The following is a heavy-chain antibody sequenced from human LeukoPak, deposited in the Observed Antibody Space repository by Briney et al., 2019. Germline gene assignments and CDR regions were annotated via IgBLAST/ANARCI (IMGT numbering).Heavy chain of an antibody. CDR3: ARADRLHGGPYLIGP. Sequence: ASVKVSCKPSGYRFTDYYMHWVRQAPGQGLEWMGWINPSSGGTSSAQKFQGRVTMTRDTSITTVYMEVRWLTSDDTAVYYCARADRLHGGPYLIGPWGQGTLVTVSS. J-gene: IGHJ5*02. V-gene: IGHV1-2*02. CDR2: INPSSGGT. D-gene: IGHD2-21*01. CDR1: GYRFTDYY.